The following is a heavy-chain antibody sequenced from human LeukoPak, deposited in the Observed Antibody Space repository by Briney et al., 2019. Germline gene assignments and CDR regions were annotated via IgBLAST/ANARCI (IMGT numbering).Heavy chain of an antibody. D-gene: IGHD3-22*01. CDR3: ARGPYSYDSSGAFDI. Sequence: PSPALSLTCTVSGDSISSGDYYWSWIRQPAGQGLEWIGRISSSGSTNYNPSLKSRVTISVDTSKNQFSLKLSSVTAADTAVYFCARGPYSYDSSGAFDIWGQGTMITVSS. V-gene: IGHV4-61*02. CDR1: GDSISSGDYY. J-gene: IGHJ3*02. CDR2: ISSSGST.